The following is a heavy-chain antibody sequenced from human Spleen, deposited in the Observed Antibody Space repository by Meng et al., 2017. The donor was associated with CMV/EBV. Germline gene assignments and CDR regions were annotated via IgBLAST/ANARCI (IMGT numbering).Heavy chain of an antibody. Sequence: GESLKISCAASGFTFSSYWMSWVRQASGKGLEWVANIKQDGSEKYYVDSVKGRFTISRDNAKNSLYLQMNSLRAEDTAVYYCARSSRIDYWGQGTLVTVSS. CDR1: GFTFSSYW. CDR3: ARSSRIDY. D-gene: IGHD1-14*01. CDR2: IKQDGSEK. J-gene: IGHJ4*02. V-gene: IGHV3-7*01.